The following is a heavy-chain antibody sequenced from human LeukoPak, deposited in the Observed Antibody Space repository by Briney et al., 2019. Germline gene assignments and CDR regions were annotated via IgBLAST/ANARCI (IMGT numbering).Heavy chain of an antibody. CDR2: INPNSGGT. D-gene: IGHD3-10*01. CDR1: GYTFTGYY. J-gene: IGHJ4*02. Sequence: ASVKVFCKASGYTFTGYYMHWVRQAPGQGLEWMGWINPNSGGTNYAQKFQGRVTMTRDTSISTAYMDLSRLRSDDTAVYYCARARPLWFGVNDYWGQGTLVTVSS. CDR3: ARARPLWFGVNDY. V-gene: IGHV1-2*02.